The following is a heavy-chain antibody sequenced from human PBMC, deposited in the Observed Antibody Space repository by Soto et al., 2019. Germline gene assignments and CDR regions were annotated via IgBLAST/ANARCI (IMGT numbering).Heavy chain of an antibody. Sequence: GGSLRLSCAASGFTFRSYGMHWVRQAPGKGLEWLAVISNDGTNKYLADSVKGRLTLSRDNSRNTLSLEINNLRPEDTAVYYCGKDTLDCSGGDCPLYYYYGMDVGGQGTTVTVFS. J-gene: IGHJ6*02. CDR3: GKDTLDCSGGDCPLYYYYGMDV. V-gene: IGHV3-30*18. CDR2: ISNDGTNK. D-gene: IGHD2-15*01. CDR1: GFTFRSYG.